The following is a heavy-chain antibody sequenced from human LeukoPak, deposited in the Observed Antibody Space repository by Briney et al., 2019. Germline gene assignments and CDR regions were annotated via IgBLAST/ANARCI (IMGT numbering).Heavy chain of an antibody. CDR1: GFTFSSYN. D-gene: IGHD3-22*01. V-gene: IGHV3-21*01. Sequence: GGSLRLSCAASGFTFSSYNMNWVRQAPGKGLEWVSSISSSSSYIYYADSVKGRFTISRDNAKNSLYLQMNSLRAEDTAVYYCAGTIVVATPDAFDIWGQGTMDTVSS. CDR2: ISSSSSYI. CDR3: AGTIVVATPDAFDI. J-gene: IGHJ3*02.